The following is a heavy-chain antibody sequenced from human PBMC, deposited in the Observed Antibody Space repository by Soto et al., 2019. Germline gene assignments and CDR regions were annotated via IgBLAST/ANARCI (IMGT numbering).Heavy chain of an antibody. J-gene: IGHJ4*02. CDR2: IYHSGST. D-gene: IGHD6-13*01. V-gene: IGHV4-30-2*01. CDR1: GGSISSGGYS. Sequence: SETLSLTCAVSGGSISSGGYSWSWIRQPPGKGLEWIGYIYHSGSTYYNPSLKSRVTISVDRSKNHFSLKLSSVTAADTAVYYWASSHAWAHITAAVQWGQGTLVTVSS. CDR3: ASSHAWAHITAAVQ.